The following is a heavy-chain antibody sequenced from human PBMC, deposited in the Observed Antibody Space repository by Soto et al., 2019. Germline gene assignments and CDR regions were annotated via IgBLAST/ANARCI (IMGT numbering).Heavy chain of an antibody. Sequence: SEALSLTCSVSGDSLNSGSYYWGWIRQPPGKGLEWIGNIYYNGRTYYNPSLKSRLTILVDTSKNQFSLEVTSVTAADTGIYYCARHDGYSYGFDYWGQGALVTVSS. J-gene: IGHJ4*02. CDR2: IYYNGRT. CDR1: GDSLNSGSYY. V-gene: IGHV4-39*01. D-gene: IGHD5-18*01. CDR3: ARHDGYSYGFDY.